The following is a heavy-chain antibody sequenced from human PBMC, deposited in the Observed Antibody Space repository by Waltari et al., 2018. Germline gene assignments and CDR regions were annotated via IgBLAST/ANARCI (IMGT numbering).Heavy chain of an antibody. CDR3: ARVGRGSSSGRFDV. Sequence: QLQLQASGPGLVKPSETLSLTCAVSGGSISSNYWSWIRQPPGKGLEWIGRISASGGSTDYNPSLKSRVTISTDTSKNQFSLKLNSVTAADTAVYYCARVGRGSSSGRFDVWGPGVLVTVSS. CDR1: GGSISSNY. J-gene: IGHJ5*02. CDR2: ISASGGST. D-gene: IGHD6-6*01. V-gene: IGHV4-4*07.